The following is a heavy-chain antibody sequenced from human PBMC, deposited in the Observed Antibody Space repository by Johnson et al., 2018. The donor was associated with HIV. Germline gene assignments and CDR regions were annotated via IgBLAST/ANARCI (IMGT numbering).Heavy chain of an antibody. D-gene: IGHD3-10*01. J-gene: IGHJ3*02. V-gene: IGHV3-33*06. Sequence: KYYDGNNKYYADSVKGRFTISRDNSKNTLYLQMKNLTAEDTAIYFCAKDSGNYGDNVFDIWGQGTTVTVSS. CDR3: AKDSGNYGDNVFDI. CDR2: KYYDGNNK.